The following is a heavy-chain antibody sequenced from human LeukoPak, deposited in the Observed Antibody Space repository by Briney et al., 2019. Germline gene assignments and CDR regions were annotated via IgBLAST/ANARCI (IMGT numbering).Heavy chain of an antibody. V-gene: IGHV3-30*03. J-gene: IGHJ4*02. CDR2: ISSDGTTK. CDR3: ARIYGDLLFDY. Sequence: GGSLRLSCVASGFTFSNYGIHWVRQAPGKGLEWVAVISSDGTTKYYADSVKGRFTISRDNSQNTLFLQMNSLRLEDTAVYYCARIYGDLLFDYWGQGTLVTVSS. D-gene: IGHD4-17*01. CDR1: GFTFSNYG.